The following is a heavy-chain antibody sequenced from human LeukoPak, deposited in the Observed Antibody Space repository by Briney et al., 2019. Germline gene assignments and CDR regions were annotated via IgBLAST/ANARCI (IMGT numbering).Heavy chain of an antibody. CDR3: ARDLSSSSWNNFDY. CDR2: ISGSGGST. D-gene: IGHD6-13*01. V-gene: IGHV3-23*01. J-gene: IGHJ4*02. CDR1: GFTFSSYA. Sequence: GGSLRLSCAASGFTFSSYAMSWVRQAPGKGLEWVSAISGSGGSTYYADSVKGRFTISRDNSKNTLYLQMNSLRAEDTAVYYCARDLSSSSWNNFDYWGQGTLVTVSS.